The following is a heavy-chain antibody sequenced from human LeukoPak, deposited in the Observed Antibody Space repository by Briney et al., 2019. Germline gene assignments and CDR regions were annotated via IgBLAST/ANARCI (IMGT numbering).Heavy chain of an antibody. V-gene: IGHV4-59*01. J-gene: IGHJ4*02. D-gene: IGHD5-24*01. CDR2: MYNSGGT. CDR3: AKRGMTTIKEGFDY. Sequence: SETLSLTCTVSGGSITYYHWTWIRQPPGKGLEWIAYMYNSGGTSYNPSLKSRVTISVDTAKNQFSLKLSSVTAADTAVYYCAKRGMTTIKEGFDYWGQGTLVTVSS. CDR1: GGSITYYH.